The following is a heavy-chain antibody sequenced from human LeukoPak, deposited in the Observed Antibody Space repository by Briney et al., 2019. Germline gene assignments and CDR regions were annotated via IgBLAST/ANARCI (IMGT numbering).Heavy chain of an antibody. V-gene: IGHV3-9*01. J-gene: IGHJ3*02. CDR2: ISWNSGSI. Sequence: GGSLRLSCAASGFTFDDYAMHWVRQAPGKGLEWVSGISWNSGSIGYADSVKGRFTISRDNAKNSLYLQMNSLRAEDTALYYCTPGSHYCGGDCYLIWGQGTMVTVSS. CDR3: TPGSHYCGGDCYLI. D-gene: IGHD2-21*02. CDR1: GFTFDDYA.